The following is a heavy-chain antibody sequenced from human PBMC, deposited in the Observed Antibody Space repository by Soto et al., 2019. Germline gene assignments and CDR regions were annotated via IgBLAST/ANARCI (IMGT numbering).Heavy chain of an antibody. CDR3: AREGAQELGDAFDI. D-gene: IGHD7-27*01. Sequence: GGSLRLSCAASGFTFSSYWMHWVRQAPGKGLVWVSRINSDGSSTSYADSVKGRFTISRDNAKNTLYLQMNSLRAEDTAVYYCAREGAQELGDAFDIWGQGTMVTASS. V-gene: IGHV3-74*01. CDR1: GFTFSSYW. CDR2: INSDGSST. J-gene: IGHJ3*02.